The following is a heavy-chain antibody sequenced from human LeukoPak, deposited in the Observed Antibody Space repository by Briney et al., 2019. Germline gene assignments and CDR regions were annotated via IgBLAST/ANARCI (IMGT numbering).Heavy chain of an antibody. J-gene: IGHJ4*02. V-gene: IGHV5-51*01. D-gene: IGHD1-1*01. CDR1: GNNFATLW. CDR2: IYPDDSDT. CDR3: ATLYHNSGGY. Sequence: GESLKISCKASGNNFATLWIGWVRQMPGKGLEWMGIIYPDDSDTRYSPSFQGQVTISADKSITTAYLQWSSLKASDTAMYYCATLYHNSGGYWGQGTLVTVSS.